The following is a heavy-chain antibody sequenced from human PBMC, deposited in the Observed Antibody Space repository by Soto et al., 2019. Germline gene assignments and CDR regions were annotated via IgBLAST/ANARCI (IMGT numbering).Heavy chain of an antibody. D-gene: IGHD5-18*01. CDR3: ARRGYSYGYNL. CDR2: IYYSGST. Sequence: SETLSLTCTVSGGSISSSSYYWGWIRQPPGKGLEWIGSIYYSGSTYYNPSLKNQVTISVDTSKNQLSLKMSTVTAADMAVYYCARRGYSYGYNLWGQGTLVTVSS. V-gene: IGHV4-39*01. CDR1: GGSISSSSYY. J-gene: IGHJ5*02.